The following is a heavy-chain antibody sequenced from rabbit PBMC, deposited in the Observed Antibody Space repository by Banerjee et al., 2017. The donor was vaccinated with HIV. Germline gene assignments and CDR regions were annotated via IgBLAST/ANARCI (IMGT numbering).Heavy chain of an antibody. CDR3: ARSLHNAPSIGYQAYSHKGD. CDR2: IYGGSSGIT. CDR1: GFSFSSGYY. D-gene: IGHD3-1*01. Sequence: WAEFAGGLVMPAASLTLTCKASGFSFSSGYYMCWVRQAPGKGLEWIACIYGGSSGITYYASWAKGRFTISKTSSTTVTLQMTSLSNETAATEFYARSLHNAPSIGYQAYSHKGDWGPGTLVTVS. J-gene: IGHJ2*01. V-gene: IGHV1S40*01.